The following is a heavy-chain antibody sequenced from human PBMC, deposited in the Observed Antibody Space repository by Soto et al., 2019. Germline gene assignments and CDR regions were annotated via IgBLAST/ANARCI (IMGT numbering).Heavy chain of an antibody. CDR1: GGSISSGGYY. CDR3: ARGGIAAAAPPDY. D-gene: IGHD6-13*01. J-gene: IGHJ4*02. V-gene: IGHV4-31*03. CDR2: IYYSGST. Sequence: QVQLQESGPGLVKPSQTLALTCTVSGGSISSGGYYWIWFRQQPGKGLEWIGYIYYSGSTYYNHSIKSRVTISVDTSKNQFSLKLSSVTAADTAVYYCARGGIAAAAPPDYWGQGTLVTVAS.